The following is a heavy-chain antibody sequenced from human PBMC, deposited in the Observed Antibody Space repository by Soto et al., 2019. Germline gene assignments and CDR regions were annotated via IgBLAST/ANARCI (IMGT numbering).Heavy chain of an antibody. Sequence: ASVKVSCKASGYTFTSYAMHWVRQAPGQRLEWMGWINAGNGNTKYSQKFQGRVTITRDTSASTAYMELSSLRSEDTAVYYCARINDYGGNSVGYFDYWGQGTLVTVS. CDR2: INAGNGNT. J-gene: IGHJ4*02. D-gene: IGHD4-17*01. CDR1: GYTFTSYA. CDR3: ARINDYGGNSVGYFDY. V-gene: IGHV1-3*01.